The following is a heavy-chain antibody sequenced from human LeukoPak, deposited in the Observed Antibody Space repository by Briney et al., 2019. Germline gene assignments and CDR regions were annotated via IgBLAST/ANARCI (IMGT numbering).Heavy chain of an antibody. V-gene: IGHV3-33*06. J-gene: IGHJ4*02. D-gene: IGHD2-2*02. CDR3: AKVRVTYCVTTTCYSDFDF. CDR2: IWYDGGNK. Sequence: PGGSLRLSCAASGFTFSAYGMHWVRQAPGEGLEWVAIIWYDGGNKYYADSVKGRFTISRDDSKNTLHLQMNNLRAEDAAVYYCAKVRVTYCVTTTCYSDFDFWGQGTLVTVAS. CDR1: GFTFSAYG.